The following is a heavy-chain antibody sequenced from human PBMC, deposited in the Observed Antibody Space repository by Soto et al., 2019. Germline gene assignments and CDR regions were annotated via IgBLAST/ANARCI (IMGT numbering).Heavy chain of an antibody. CDR2: IRSKANSYAT. Sequence: PGGSLRLSCAASGFTFSGSAMHWVRQASGKGLEWVGRIRSKANSYATAYAASVKGRFTISRDDSKNTAYLQMNSLKTEDTAVYYCTRLEVKVLLWFGEMATASEDNAFDIWGQGTMVTVSS. CDR3: TRLEVKVLLWFGEMATASEDNAFDI. V-gene: IGHV3-73*01. J-gene: IGHJ3*02. CDR1: GFTFSGSA. D-gene: IGHD3-10*01.